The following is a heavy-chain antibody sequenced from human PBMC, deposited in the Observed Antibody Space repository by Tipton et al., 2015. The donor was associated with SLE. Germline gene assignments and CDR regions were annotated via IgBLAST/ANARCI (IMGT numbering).Heavy chain of an antibody. V-gene: IGHV3-9*01. D-gene: IGHD6-19*01. CDR2: ISWNSGSI. J-gene: IGHJ4*02. CDR3: AKDMDSSALGGY. CDR1: GFTFDDYA. Sequence: SLRLSCAASGFTFDDYAMHWVRQAPGKGLEWVSGISWNSGSIGYADSVKGRFTISRDNSKNTLYLQMNSLRAEDTAVYYCAKDMDSSALGGYWGQGTLVTVSS.